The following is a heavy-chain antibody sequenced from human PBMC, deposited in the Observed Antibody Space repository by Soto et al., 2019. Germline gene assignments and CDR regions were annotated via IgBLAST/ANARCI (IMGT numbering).Heavy chain of an antibody. V-gene: IGHV3-30-3*01. D-gene: IGHD2-21*02. CDR1: GFTFSSYA. J-gene: IGHJ4*02. CDR2: ISYDGSNK. CDR3: ARDPVAYGGGDCRTFDY. Sequence: QVQLVESGGGVVQPGRSLRLSCAASGFTFSSYAMHWVRQAPGKGLEWVAVISYDGSNKYYADSVKGRFTISRDNSTKTLYLQMNSLRGEDPYVYYCARDPVAYGGGDCRTFDYWGKGTLVTVSS.